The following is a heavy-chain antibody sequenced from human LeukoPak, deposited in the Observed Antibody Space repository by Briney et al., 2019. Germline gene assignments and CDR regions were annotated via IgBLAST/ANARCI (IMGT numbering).Heavy chain of an antibody. Sequence: GGSLRLSCGASGFTFSTYGMHWVRQAPGKGLEWVAVIWYDGSNKYYADSVKGRFTISRDNSKNTLYLQMNSLRAEDTAVYYCAKDRYSSGWYTDWGQGTLVTVSS. J-gene: IGHJ4*02. V-gene: IGHV3-33*06. D-gene: IGHD6-19*01. CDR3: AKDRYSSGWYTD. CDR1: GFTFSTYG. CDR2: IWYDGSNK.